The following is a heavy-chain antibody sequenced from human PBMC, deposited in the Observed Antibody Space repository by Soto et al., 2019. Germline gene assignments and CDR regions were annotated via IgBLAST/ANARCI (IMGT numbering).Heavy chain of an antibody. Sequence: PGGSLRLSCVASGFIFSNYAISWLRQGPGKGLEWVSAISGSGGSTYYADSVKGRFTISRDNSKNTVYLQMNSLRAEDTAVYYCARDRYILYWGQGTLVTVSS. D-gene: IGHD1-26*01. V-gene: IGHV3-23*01. J-gene: IGHJ4*02. CDR3: ARDRYILY. CDR1: GFIFSNYA. CDR2: ISGSGGST.